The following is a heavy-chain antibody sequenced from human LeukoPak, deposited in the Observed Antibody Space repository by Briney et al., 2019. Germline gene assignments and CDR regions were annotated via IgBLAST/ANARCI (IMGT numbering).Heavy chain of an antibody. V-gene: IGHV1-46*01. CDR2: VKPGGSTT. D-gene: IGHD5-24*01. Sequence: PGRSLRLSCAASGFTFSSYGMHWVRQAPGQGLEWMAVVKPGGSTTVCAQKFQGRITMTWDTSTTTVYMELSSLRYEDTAVYYCARDTSRREEAWWLDPWGQGTLVTVSS. CDR1: GFTFSSYG. J-gene: IGHJ5*02. CDR3: ARDTSRREEAWWLDP.